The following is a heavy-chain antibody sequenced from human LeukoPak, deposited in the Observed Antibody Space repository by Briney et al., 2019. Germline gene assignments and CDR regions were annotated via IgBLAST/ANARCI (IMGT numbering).Heavy chain of an antibody. V-gene: IGHV5-51*01. Sequence: GESLNISCKGSGYLFTSYSIAWVRQMPGKGLEWMGVIYPYDSEIRYSPSFQGQVTISADKSNSTAYLQWSSLKASDTAMYYCARPNWARRYFDYWGQGTLVTVSS. D-gene: IGHD7-27*01. J-gene: IGHJ4*02. CDR1: GYLFTSYS. CDR3: ARPNWARRYFDY. CDR2: IYPYDSEI.